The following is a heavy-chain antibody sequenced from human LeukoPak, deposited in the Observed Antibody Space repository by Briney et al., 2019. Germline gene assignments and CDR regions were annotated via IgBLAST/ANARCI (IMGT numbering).Heavy chain of an antibody. V-gene: IGHV3-7*03. Sequence: HPSETLSLTCTVSGGSISSSSYYWGWIRQPPGKGLEWVANIKQDGSEKYYVDSVKGRFTISRDNAKNSLYLQMNSLRAEDTALYYCACSYGSGSYPPGDYYYGMDVWGQGTTVTVSS. J-gene: IGHJ6*02. D-gene: IGHD3-10*01. CDR1: GGSISSSSYY. CDR3: ACSYGSGSYPPGDYYYGMDV. CDR2: IKQDGSEK.